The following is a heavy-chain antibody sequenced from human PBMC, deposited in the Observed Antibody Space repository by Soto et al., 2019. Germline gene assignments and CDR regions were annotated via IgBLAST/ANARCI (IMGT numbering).Heavy chain of an antibody. J-gene: IGHJ4*02. Sequence: PGGYLRLSCAASGFTFSSYAMSWVRQAPGKGLEWVSAISGSGGSTYYADSVKGRFTISRDNSKNTLYLQMNSLRAEDTAVYYCAKMGNYDFWSGYYTPHDYRGQGTLVTVSS. CDR2: ISGSGGST. D-gene: IGHD3-3*01. CDR3: AKMGNYDFWSGYYTPHDY. CDR1: GFTFSSYA. V-gene: IGHV3-23*01.